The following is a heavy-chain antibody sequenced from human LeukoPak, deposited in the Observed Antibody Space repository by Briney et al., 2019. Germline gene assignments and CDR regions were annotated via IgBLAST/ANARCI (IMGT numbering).Heavy chain of an antibody. V-gene: IGHV3-23*01. Sequence: GGSLRLSCAASGFTFSSYAMSWVSQAPGKGLKWVSAISGSGDSTYYADSVKGRFTISRDNSKNTLYLQMNSLRAEDTAVYYCAKDHSYGSGSLPLPDYWGQGTLVTVSS. CDR2: ISGSGDST. CDR1: GFTFSSYA. CDR3: AKDHSYGSGSLPLPDY. D-gene: IGHD3-10*01. J-gene: IGHJ4*02.